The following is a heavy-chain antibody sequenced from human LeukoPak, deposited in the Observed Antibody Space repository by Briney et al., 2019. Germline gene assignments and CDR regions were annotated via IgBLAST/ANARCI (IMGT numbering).Heavy chain of an antibody. D-gene: IGHD6-13*01. V-gene: IGHV3-73*01. CDR3: AKARLGSSWYCRRGLSPCYFDY. J-gene: IGHJ4*02. CDR2: IRGKASSYAT. CDR1: GFTFSGSA. Sequence: PGGSLRLSCAASGFTFSGSAMHWVRQASGTGLEWLGRIRGKASSYATTYAASVKGRFTISRDDSKNTAYLQMNSLRAEDTAVYYCAKARLGSSWYCRRGLSPCYFDYWGQGTLVTVSS.